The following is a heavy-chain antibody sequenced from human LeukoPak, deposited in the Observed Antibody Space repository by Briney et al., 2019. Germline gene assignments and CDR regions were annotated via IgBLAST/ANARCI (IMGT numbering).Heavy chain of an antibody. D-gene: IGHD3-10*01. V-gene: IGHV3-21*01. CDR2: ISSSGTYI. CDR1: GFTFSRYS. Sequence: PGGSLRLSCVVSGFTFSRYSMNWVRQAPGKGLEWVSSISSSGTYIYYADSVKGRFTISRDNAKNSLYLQMNSLRAEDTAMYYCARDREGFGESYFDYWGQGTLVTVSS. CDR3: ARDREGFGESYFDY. J-gene: IGHJ4*02.